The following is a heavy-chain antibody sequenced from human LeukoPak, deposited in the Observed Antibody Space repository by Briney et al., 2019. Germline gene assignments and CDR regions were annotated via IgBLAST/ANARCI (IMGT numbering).Heavy chain of an antibody. CDR2: ISYDGSNK. CDR3: AKAGDYDGWDYFDY. J-gene: IGHJ4*02. V-gene: IGHV3-30*18. CDR1: GFPFSSYG. Sequence: GSLRLSCAASGFPFSSYGMHWVRQAPGQGLEWVAVISYDGSNKYYADSVKGRFTISRDNSKNTLYLQMNSLRAEDTAVYYCAKAGDYDGWDYFDYWGQGTLVTVSS. D-gene: IGHD4-23*01.